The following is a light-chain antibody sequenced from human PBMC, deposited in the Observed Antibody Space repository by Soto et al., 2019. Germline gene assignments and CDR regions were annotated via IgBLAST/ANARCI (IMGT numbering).Light chain of an antibody. Sequence: DSQMTQSPSTLSASVGDRVTITSRASQSISSWLAWYQQKPGKAPKLLIYDASSLESGVPSRFSGSGSGTEFTLTISSLQPDDFATYYCQQYNSYSRTFGQGTKVDIK. CDR3: QQYNSYSRT. J-gene: IGKJ1*01. CDR1: QSISSW. V-gene: IGKV1-5*01. CDR2: DAS.